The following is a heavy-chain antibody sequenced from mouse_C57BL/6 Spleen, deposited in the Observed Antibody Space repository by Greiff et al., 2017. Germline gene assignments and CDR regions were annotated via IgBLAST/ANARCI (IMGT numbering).Heavy chain of an antibody. Sequence: EVMLVESGEGLVKPGGSLKLSCAASGFTFSSYAMSWVRQTPEKRLEWVAYISSGGDYIYYADTVKGRFTISRDNARNTLYLQMSSLKSEDTAMYYCTRGRLGRVYFDYWGQGTTLTVSS. CDR3: TRGRLGRVYFDY. CDR1: GFTFSSYA. V-gene: IGHV5-9-1*02. CDR2: ISSGGDYI. J-gene: IGHJ2*01. D-gene: IGHD4-1*01.